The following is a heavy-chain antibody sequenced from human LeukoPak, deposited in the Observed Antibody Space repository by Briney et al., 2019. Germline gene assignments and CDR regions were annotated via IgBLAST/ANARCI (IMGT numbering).Heavy chain of an antibody. V-gene: IGHV4-4*09. D-gene: IGHD2-8*02. CDR1: DGSISNYY. CDR3: ARHLTGSSVCIEY. Sequence: SETPSPPRTVPDGSISNYYRGWIRQPPRKGPEWIGYIYTSGSTNYNPSLKSRVTISVDTSKNQFSLKLGSVTAADTAVYYCARHLTGSSVCIEYWGQGTLVTVSS. J-gene: IGHJ4*02. CDR2: IYTSGST.